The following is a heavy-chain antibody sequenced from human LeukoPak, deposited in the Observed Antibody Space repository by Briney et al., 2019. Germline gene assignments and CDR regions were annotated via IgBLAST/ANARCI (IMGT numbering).Heavy chain of an antibody. Sequence: SETLSLTCAVYGGSFSGYYWSWIRQPPGKGLEWIGEINHSGSTNYNPSLKSRVTISVDTSKNQFSLKLSSVTAADTAVYYCASLGGYLYIFDYWGQGTLVTVPS. CDR1: GGSFSGYY. V-gene: IGHV4-34*01. CDR2: INHSGST. J-gene: IGHJ4*02. CDR3: ASLGGYLYIFDY. D-gene: IGHD3-10*01.